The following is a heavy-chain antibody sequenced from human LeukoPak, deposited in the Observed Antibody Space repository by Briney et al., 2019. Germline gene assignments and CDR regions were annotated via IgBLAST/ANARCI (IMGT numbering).Heavy chain of an antibody. J-gene: IGHJ4*02. CDR1: GFIFTDYY. CDR3: AREGRNWNDLDY. CDR2: IDSGSTST. V-gene: IGHV3-11*06. Sequence: KPGGSLILSCAASGFIFTDYYMSWVRQAPGKGLEWVSFIDSGSTSTKYADSVKGRFSISRDNAKNTLYLHMNSLRAEDTALYYCAREGRNWNDLDYWGQGTLVTVST. D-gene: IGHD1-20*01.